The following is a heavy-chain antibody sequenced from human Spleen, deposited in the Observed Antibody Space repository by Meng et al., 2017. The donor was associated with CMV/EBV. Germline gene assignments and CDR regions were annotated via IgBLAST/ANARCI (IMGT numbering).Heavy chain of an antibody. J-gene: IGHJ6*02. CDR1: GFTFSSSW. Sequence: GESLKISCAASGFTFSSSWMHWVCQAPVKGLEWVADIKCDGSEKYYVDSVKGRFTISRDNAKNSLYLQMNSLRAEDTAVYYCARYSRNRYYYYGMDVWGQGTTVTVSS. CDR2: IKCDGSEK. V-gene: IGHV3-52*01. D-gene: IGHD1-14*01. CDR3: ARYSRNRYYYYGMDV.